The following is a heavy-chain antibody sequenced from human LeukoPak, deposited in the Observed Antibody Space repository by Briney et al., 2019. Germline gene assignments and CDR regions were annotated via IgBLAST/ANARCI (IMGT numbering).Heavy chain of an antibody. V-gene: IGHV3-30*04. Sequence: PGRSLRLSCAASGFTFSSYAMHWVRQAPGKGLEWVAVISYDGSNKYYADSVKGRFTTSRDNSKNTLYLQMNSLRAEDTAVYYCARDPPEEGNSYGYYWGQGTLVTVSS. CDR1: GFTFSSYA. J-gene: IGHJ4*02. D-gene: IGHD5-18*01. CDR2: ISYDGSNK. CDR3: ARDPPEEGNSYGYY.